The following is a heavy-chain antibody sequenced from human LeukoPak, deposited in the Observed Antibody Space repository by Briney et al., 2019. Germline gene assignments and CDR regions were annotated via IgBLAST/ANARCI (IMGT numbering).Heavy chain of an antibody. CDR3: ARDRGDYRKDY. D-gene: IGHD3-10*01. Sequence: GGSLRLSCAASGFTVSSNYMSWVRQAPGKGLEWVSVIYSGGSTYYADSVKGRFTISRDNSKNTLYLQMNSLRAEDTAVYYCARDRGDYRKDYWGQGTLVTVSS. V-gene: IGHV3-66*01. CDR1: GFTVSSNY. CDR2: IYSGGST. J-gene: IGHJ4*02.